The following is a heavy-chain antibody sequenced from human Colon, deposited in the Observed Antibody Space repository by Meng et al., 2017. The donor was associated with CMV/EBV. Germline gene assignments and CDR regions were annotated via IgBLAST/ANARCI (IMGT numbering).Heavy chain of an antibody. J-gene: IGHJ4*02. CDR3: ATDYGDYYFDR. CDR1: GGSISSSTYY. Sequence: QRERQGSGPGLVKPSETLSLTCTVAGGSISSSTYYWGWIRQTPGKGLEWIGNIYNSGYTYYNPSLKSRLTISVDTSKNQFSLKLTSVTAADTAVYYCATDYGDYYFDRWGQGTLVTVSS. V-gene: IGHV4-39*07. CDR2: IYNSGYT. D-gene: IGHD4-17*01.